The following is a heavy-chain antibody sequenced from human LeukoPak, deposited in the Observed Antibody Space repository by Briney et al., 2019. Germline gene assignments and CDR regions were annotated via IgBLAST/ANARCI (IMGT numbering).Heavy chain of an antibody. CDR3: ARGASIGFCSSTSCYKAYDY. Sequence: GASVKVSCKASGYTFTGYYMHWVRQAPGQGLEWMGWINPNSGGTNYAQKFQGRVTMTRDTSISTACMELSRLRSDDTAVYYCARGASIGFCSSTSCYKAYDYWGQGTLVTVSS. D-gene: IGHD2-2*02. CDR2: INPNSGGT. V-gene: IGHV1-2*02. J-gene: IGHJ4*02. CDR1: GYTFTGYY.